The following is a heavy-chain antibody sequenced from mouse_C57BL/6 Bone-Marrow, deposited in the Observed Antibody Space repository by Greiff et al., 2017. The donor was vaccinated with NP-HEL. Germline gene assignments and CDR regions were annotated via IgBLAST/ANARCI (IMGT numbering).Heavy chain of an antibody. CDR3: ARDDYDYDGENAWFAY. Sequence: EVQLQQSGPELVKPGASVKISCKASGYTFTDYYMNWVKQSHGKSLEWIGDINPNNGGTSYNQKFKGKATLTVDKSSSTAYMELRSLTSEDSAVYYCARDDYDYDGENAWFAYWGQGTLVTVSA. J-gene: IGHJ3*01. D-gene: IGHD2-4*01. V-gene: IGHV1-26*01. CDR1: GYTFTDYY. CDR2: INPNNGGT.